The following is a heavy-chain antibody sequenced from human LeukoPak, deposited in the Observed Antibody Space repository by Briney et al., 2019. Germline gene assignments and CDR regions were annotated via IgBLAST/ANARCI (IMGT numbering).Heavy chain of an antibody. V-gene: IGHV3-21*01. D-gene: IGHD3-22*01. Sequence: PGGSLRLSCAASGFTFSSYSMNWVRQAPGKGLEWVSSISSSSSYIYYADSVKGRFTISRDNAKNTLYLQMNSLRAEDTAVYYCARVGVRGKTYYYDSSGYFGAFDIWGQGTMVTVSS. CDR1: GFTFSSYS. CDR2: ISSSSSYI. J-gene: IGHJ3*02. CDR3: ARVGVRGKTYYYDSSGYFGAFDI.